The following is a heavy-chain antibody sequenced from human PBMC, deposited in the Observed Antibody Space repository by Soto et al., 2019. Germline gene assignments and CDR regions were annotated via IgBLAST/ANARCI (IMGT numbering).Heavy chain of an antibody. J-gene: IGHJ6*02. V-gene: IGHV6-1*01. CDR2: TYYRSKWYN. Sequence: SQTLSLTCAISGDSVSSNSAAWNWIRQSPSRGLEWLGRTYYRSKWYNDYAVSVKSRITINPDTSKNQFSLQLNSVTPEDTAVYYCARDRGFDHYYYYYGMDVWGQGTTVTVS. CDR3: ARDRGFDHYYYYYGMDV. CDR1: GDSVSSNSAA. D-gene: IGHD5-12*01.